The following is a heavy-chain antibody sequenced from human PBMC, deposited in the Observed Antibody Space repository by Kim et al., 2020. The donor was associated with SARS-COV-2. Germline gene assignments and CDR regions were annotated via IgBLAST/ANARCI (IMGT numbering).Heavy chain of an antibody. Sequence: VGSLRLSCAASGFTFGIYAIHWVRQVPGKGLEWVAVISYDGNNKYYADSVKGRFTISRDKATKTVFLQMNSLRAEDTAVYYCARRAFPEYRIRGVIGLLAPCGQGSLVTVYS. CDR3: ARRAFPEYRIRGVIGLLAP. V-gene: IGHV3-30*04. D-gene: IGHD3-10*01. J-gene: IGHJ5*02. CDR1: GFTFGIYA. CDR2: ISYDGNNK.